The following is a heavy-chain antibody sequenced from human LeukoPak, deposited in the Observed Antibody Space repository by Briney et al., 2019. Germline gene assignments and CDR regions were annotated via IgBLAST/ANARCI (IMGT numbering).Heavy chain of an antibody. J-gene: IGHJ4*02. Sequence: GGSLRLSCAASGFTFSSYSMNWVRQAPGKGLEWVSSISSSSSYIYYADSVKGRFTISRDNAKNSLYLQMNSLRAEDTAVYYCAKDTIGYLQPFDYWGQGTLVTVSS. CDR1: GFTFSSYS. V-gene: IGHV3-21*04. CDR3: AKDTIGYLQPFDY. CDR2: ISSSSSYI. D-gene: IGHD5-12*01.